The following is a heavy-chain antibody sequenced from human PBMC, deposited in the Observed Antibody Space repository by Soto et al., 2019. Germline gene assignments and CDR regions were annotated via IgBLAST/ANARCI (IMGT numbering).Heavy chain of an antibody. Sequence: QVQLVQPGAEVKKPGASVKVSCKAFGYTFTTYYMHWLRQAPGQGLEWMGVVKPSDGSPTYAQRFQGRVTMTRDTSTSTIYMELTSLRSEDTAVYYCAREGPSGAYYGMDVWGPGTTVAVSS. CDR2: VKPSDGSP. CDR1: GYTFTTYY. V-gene: IGHV1-46*01. D-gene: IGHD5-12*01. CDR3: AREGPSGAYYGMDV. J-gene: IGHJ6*02.